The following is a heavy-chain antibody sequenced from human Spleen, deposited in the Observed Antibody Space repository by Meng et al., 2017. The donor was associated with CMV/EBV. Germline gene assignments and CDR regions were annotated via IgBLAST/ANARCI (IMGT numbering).Heavy chain of an antibody. V-gene: IGHV3-30*03. Sequence: GESLKISCAASGFTFSTYWMSWVRQAPGKGLEWVTFISYDGSNKYYADSVKGRFTISRDNSKNTLFLQMNSLRTEDTGVYYCARDLPTTDGFNIWGQGTMVTVSS. CDR3: ARDLPTTDGFNI. CDR2: ISYDGSNK. J-gene: IGHJ3*02. CDR1: GFTFSTYW. D-gene: IGHD1-14*01.